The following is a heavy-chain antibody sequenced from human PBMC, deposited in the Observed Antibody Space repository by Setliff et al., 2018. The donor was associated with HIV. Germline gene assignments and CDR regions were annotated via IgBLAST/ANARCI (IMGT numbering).Heavy chain of an antibody. CDR1: GGSFSGYY. V-gene: IGHV4-59*10. CDR2: IYTSGST. D-gene: IGHD3-10*01. Sequence: SETLSLTCAVYGGSFSGYYWSWIRQPAGKGLEWIGHIYTSGSTNYNPSLKSRVTISVDTSKNQFSLKLSSVTAADTAVYYCARHVYGDAFDIWGQGTMVTVS. J-gene: IGHJ3*02. CDR3: ARHVYGDAFDI.